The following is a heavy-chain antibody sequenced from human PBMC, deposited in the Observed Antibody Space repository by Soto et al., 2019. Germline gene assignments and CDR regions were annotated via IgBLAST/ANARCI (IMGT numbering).Heavy chain of an antibody. CDR3: ARDWRKIPTSGWLDFDWFDP. V-gene: IGHV1-18*01. CDR1: GYSFTSYG. J-gene: IGHJ5*02. Sequence: ASVKVSCKTSGYSFTSYGISWVRQAPGQGLEWMGWISAHNGNTNYAQKLQGRVTMTTDTSTSTAYMELRSLRSDDTAVYYCARDWRKIPTSGWLDFDWFDPWGQGTLVTVSS. CDR2: ISAHNGNT. D-gene: IGHD6-19*01.